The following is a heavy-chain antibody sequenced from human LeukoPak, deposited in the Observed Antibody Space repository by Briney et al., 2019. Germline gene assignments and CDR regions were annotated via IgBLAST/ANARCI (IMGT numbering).Heavy chain of an antibody. J-gene: IGHJ4*02. V-gene: IGHV3-53*04. CDR3: ARGWRGGSYDFYY. D-gene: IGHD1-26*01. CDR2: IYSGGST. CDR1: GFTVSSNY. Sequence: PGGSLRLSCAASGFTVSSNYMSWVRQAPGKGLEWVSVIYSGGSTYYADSVKGRFTISRHNSKNTLYLQMNSLRAQNTAVYNCARGWRGGSYDFYYWGQGTLVTVSS.